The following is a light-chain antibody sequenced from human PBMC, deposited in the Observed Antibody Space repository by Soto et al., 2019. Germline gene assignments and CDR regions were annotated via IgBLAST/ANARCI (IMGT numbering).Light chain of an antibody. J-gene: IGKJ1*01. V-gene: IGKV3-20*01. CDR2: GAS. Sequence: EIVLTQSPGTLSLSPGERATLSCRASQSVSSSYLAWYQQKPGQAPRLLIYGASSRATGIPDRFSGSGSGKDFPLTNSRLEPEDFAVYYCQQYGSSPPYTFGQGTKVEIK. CDR1: QSVSSSY. CDR3: QQYGSSPPYT.